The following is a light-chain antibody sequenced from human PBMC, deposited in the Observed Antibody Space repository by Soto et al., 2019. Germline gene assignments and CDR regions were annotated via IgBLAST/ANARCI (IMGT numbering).Light chain of an antibody. CDR1: QSISSSF. V-gene: IGKV3-20*01. Sequence: DIVLTQSPGTLSLSPGDRATLSCRASQSISSSFLAWYQQKPGQAPRLLICGASNRATGIADRFSGSGSGTDFTLTITRLEPEDFAVYYCQQYGKTPYTFGQGTKVDIK. CDR3: QQYGKTPYT. CDR2: GAS. J-gene: IGKJ2*01.